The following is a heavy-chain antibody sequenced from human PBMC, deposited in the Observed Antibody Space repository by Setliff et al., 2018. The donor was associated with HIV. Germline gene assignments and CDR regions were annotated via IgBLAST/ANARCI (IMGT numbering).Heavy chain of an antibody. V-gene: IGHV1-69*10. CDR2: IVPILGIA. D-gene: IGHD3-9*01. J-gene: IGHJ5*02. Sequence: SVKVSCKASGGTFTNSAIGWVRQAPGQGLEWMGAIVPILGIANSAQKFQGRVTITTDESTNTVYMELSSLKSEDTAVYYCARGFEVESSGWFDPWGQGILVTVSS. CDR3: ARGFEVESSGWFDP. CDR1: GGTFTNSA.